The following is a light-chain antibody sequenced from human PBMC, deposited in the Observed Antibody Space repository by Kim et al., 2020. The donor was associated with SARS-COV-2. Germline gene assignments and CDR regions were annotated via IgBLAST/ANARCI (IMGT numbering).Light chain of an antibody. CDR3: KQRSNWPPIT. Sequence: EIVLTQSPATLSLSPGERATLSCRASQSVSSYLAWYQQKPGQAPRLLIYDASNRATGIPARFSGSGFGTDFTPTISSLEPEDFAVYYCKQRSNWPPITFGQGTRLEI. CDR2: DAS. J-gene: IGKJ5*01. V-gene: IGKV3-11*01. CDR1: QSVSSY.